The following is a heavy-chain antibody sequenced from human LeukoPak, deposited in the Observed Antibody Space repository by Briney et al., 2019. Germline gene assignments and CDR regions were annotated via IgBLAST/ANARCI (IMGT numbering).Heavy chain of an antibody. J-gene: IGHJ4*02. CDR3: ARVLSYPPNFDY. D-gene: IGHD1-26*01. CDR2: IQSDGSDQ. Sequence: GGSLRLSCAASGFTFSSYGMHWVRQAPGKGLEWVAFIQSDGSDQYYADSVKGRLSISRDNSRNTLYLQMNSLRTEDTAVYYCARVLSYPPNFDYWGQGTLVTVSS. V-gene: IGHV3-30*02. CDR1: GFTFSSYG.